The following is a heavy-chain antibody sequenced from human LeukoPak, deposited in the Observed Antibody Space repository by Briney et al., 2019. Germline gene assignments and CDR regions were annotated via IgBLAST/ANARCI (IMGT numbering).Heavy chain of an antibody. D-gene: IGHD5-24*01. CDR1: GFTFSSYS. J-gene: IGHJ3*02. V-gene: IGHV3-23*01. Sequence: GGSLRLSCAVSGFTFSSYSMNWVRQAPGKGLEWVSGISGSGVYTYYADSVKGRFTISRDNSKNTLYLVMNSLRVDDTAVYYCAKAVDLATISVDIWGQGTMVTVSS. CDR2: ISGSGVYT. CDR3: AKAVDLATISVDI.